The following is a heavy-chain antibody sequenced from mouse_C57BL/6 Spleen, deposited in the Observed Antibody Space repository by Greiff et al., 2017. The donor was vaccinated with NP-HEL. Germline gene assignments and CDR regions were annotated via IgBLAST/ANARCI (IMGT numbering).Heavy chain of an antibody. Sequence: QVQLQQSGAELVKPGASVKMSCKASGYTFTSYWITWVKQRPGQGLEWIGDIYPGSGSTNYNEKFKSKATLTVDTSSSTAYMQLSSLTSEDSAVYYCAREGTTVVDHYFDYWGQGTTLTVSS. J-gene: IGHJ2*01. CDR1: GYTFTSYW. V-gene: IGHV1-55*01. D-gene: IGHD1-1*01. CDR3: AREGTTVVDHYFDY. CDR2: IYPGSGST.